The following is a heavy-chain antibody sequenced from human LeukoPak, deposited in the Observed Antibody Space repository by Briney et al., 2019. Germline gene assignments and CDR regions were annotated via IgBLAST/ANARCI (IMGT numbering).Heavy chain of an antibody. V-gene: IGHV4-31*03. J-gene: IGHJ4*02. CDR2: IYYSGST. D-gene: IGHD6-6*01. CDR1: GGSISSGGYY. Sequence: SETLYLTCTVSGGSISSGGYYWSWIRQHPGKGLEWIGYIYYSGSTYYNPSLKSRVTISVDTSKNQFSLKLSSVTAADTAVYYCARGSSFLKFDYWGQGTLVTVSS. CDR3: ARGSSFLKFDY.